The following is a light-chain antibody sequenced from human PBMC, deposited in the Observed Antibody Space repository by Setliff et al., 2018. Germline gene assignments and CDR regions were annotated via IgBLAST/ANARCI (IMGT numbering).Light chain of an antibody. J-gene: IGLJ1*01. CDR3: CSYAGSSTFV. CDR2: DFT. CDR1: YSDVGKYNL. V-gene: IGLV2-23*02. Sequence: ALTQPASVSGPPGQSITISCTGTYSDVGKYNLVSWYQQHPGKAPKLILYDFTTRPSGVSDRFSGSKSANTASLTISGLQAEDEADYYCCSYAGSSTFVFGGGTKVTVL.